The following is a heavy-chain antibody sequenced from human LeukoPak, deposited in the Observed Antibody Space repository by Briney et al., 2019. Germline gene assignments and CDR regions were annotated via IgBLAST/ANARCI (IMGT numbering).Heavy chain of an antibody. CDR3: ASLEGYCSSTSCLTPFDY. V-gene: IGHV1-69*13. D-gene: IGHD2-2*01. Sequence: ASVKVSCKASGGTFSSYAISWVRQAPGQGLEWMGGIIPIFGTANYAQKFQGRVTITADESTSTAYMELSSLRSEDTAVYYCASLEGYCSSTSCLTPFDYWGQGTLVTVPS. J-gene: IGHJ4*02. CDR1: GGTFSSYA. CDR2: IIPIFGTA.